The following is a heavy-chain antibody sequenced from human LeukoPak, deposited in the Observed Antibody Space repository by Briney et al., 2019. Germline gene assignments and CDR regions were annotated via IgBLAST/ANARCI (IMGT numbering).Heavy chain of an antibody. Sequence: PGGSLRLSCAASGFTFSSYAMSWVRQAPGKGLEWVSAISGSGGSTYYADSVKGRFTISRDNSKNTLYLQMNSLRAEDTAVYYCAKDPTDYYDSSGYYPYFDYWGQGTLVTVSS. CDR1: GFTFSSYA. V-gene: IGHV3-23*01. D-gene: IGHD3-22*01. CDR2: ISGSGGST. CDR3: AKDPTDYYDSSGYYPYFDY. J-gene: IGHJ4*02.